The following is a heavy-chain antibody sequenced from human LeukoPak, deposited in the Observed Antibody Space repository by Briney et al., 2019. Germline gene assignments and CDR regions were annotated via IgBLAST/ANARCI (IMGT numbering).Heavy chain of an antibody. CDR3: AELGITMIGGV. CDR2: ISSSGSTI. D-gene: IGHD3-10*02. Sequence: GGSLRLSCAASGFTFNSYEMNWVRQAPGKGLEWVSYISSSGSTIYYADSVKGRFTISRDHAKNSLYLQMNSLRAEDTAVYYCAELGITMIGGVWGKGTTVTISS. V-gene: IGHV3-48*03. CDR1: GFTFNSYE. J-gene: IGHJ6*04.